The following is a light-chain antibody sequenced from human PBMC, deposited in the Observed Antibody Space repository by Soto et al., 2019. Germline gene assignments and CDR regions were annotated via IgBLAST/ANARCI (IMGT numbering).Light chain of an antibody. V-gene: IGKV3-15*01. CDR2: GAS. CDR1: QSISNK. CDR3: QQYNNWPPWT. J-gene: IGKJ1*01. Sequence: EMVTTQSPATLSVSPGERATLSCRASQSISNKLAWYQQKPGQAPRLLIYGASTRATDIPARFSGSGSGTEFTLTISSLQSEDFAVYYCQQYNNWPPWTFGQGTKV.